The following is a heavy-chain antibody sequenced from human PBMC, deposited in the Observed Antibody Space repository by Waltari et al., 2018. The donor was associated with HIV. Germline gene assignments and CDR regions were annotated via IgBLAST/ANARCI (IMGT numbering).Heavy chain of an antibody. D-gene: IGHD6-6*01. CDR1: AGAVGRPDCL. J-gene: IGHJ4*02. Sequence: QLQLQESGPGLVKPSETLSLTCTVPAGAVGRPDCLWGWVRQPPGKGLEWIGNIYHSGSTHYNPSLKSRVTISVATSKNQFSLKLSSVTAADTAVYYCARHQQLVQSLYYFDLWGQGTLVSVSS. CDR3: ARHQQLVQSLYYFDL. V-gene: IGHV4-39*01. CDR2: IYHSGST.